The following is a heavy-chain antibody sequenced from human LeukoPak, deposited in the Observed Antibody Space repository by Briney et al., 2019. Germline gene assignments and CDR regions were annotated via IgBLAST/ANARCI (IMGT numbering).Heavy chain of an antibody. CDR1: GYTFTSYG. J-gene: IGHJ6*02. V-gene: IGHV1-18*01. CDR3: ARDPSPRIQLWLYYYYGMDV. D-gene: IGHD5-18*01. Sequence: ASVKVSCKASGYTFTSYGISWVRQAPGQGLEWMGWISAYNGNTNYAQKLQGRVTMTTDTSTSTAYMELRSLRSDDTAVYYCARDPSPRIQLWLYYYYGMDVWGQGTTVTVSS. CDR2: ISAYNGNT.